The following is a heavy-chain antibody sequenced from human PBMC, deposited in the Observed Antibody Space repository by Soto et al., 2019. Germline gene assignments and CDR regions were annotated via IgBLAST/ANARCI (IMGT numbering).Heavy chain of an antibody. CDR3: ARAYCSSTSCYVDFEY. Sequence: GASVKVSSKASGYTFTSYAMHWVRQSPGPRLEWMGWINAGNGNTKYSQKFQGRVTITRDTSASTAYMELSSLRSEDTAVYYCARAYCSSTSCYVDFEYWGQGTLVTVTS. CDR2: INAGNGNT. J-gene: IGHJ4*02. D-gene: IGHD2-2*01. CDR1: GYTFTSYA. V-gene: IGHV1-3*01.